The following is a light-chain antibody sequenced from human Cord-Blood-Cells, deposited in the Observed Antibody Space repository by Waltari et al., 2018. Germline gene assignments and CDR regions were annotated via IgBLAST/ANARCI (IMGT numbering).Light chain of an antibody. CDR3: QSYDSSLSVV. J-gene: IGLJ2*01. CDR2: GNS. Sequence: QSVLTQPPSVSGAPGQRVTISCTGSSSNIGAGYDVHWYQQLPGTAPKLLIYGNSNRPAGLPDRFSGSKSDTSASLAITGLQSEDEADYYCQSYDSSLSVVFGGGTKLTVL. V-gene: IGLV1-40*01. CDR1: SSNIGAGYD.